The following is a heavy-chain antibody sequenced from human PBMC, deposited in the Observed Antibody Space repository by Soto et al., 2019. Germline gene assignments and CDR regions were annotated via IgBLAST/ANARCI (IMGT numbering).Heavy chain of an antibody. V-gene: IGHV4-34*01. D-gene: IGHD5-12*01. CDR3: ASLTSGYDGDFDY. CDR1: GGSFSGYY. CDR2: INHSGST. J-gene: IGHJ4*02. Sequence: SETLSLTCAVYGGSFSGYYWSWIRQPPGKGLEWIGEINHSGSTNYNPSLKSRVTISVGTSKNQFSLKLSSVTAADTAVYYCASLTSGYDGDFDYWGQGTLVTVSS.